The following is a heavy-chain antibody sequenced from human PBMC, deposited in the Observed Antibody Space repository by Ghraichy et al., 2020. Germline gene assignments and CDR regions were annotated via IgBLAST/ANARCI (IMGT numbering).Heavy chain of an antibody. CDR2: IRRSSSTT. CDR1: GFTISSYS. CDR3: TRDPEALDY. Sequence: GGSLRLSCAASGFTISSYSMNWVRQAPGKGLEWVSYIRRSSSTTYYADSVKGRFTISRDNAKNSVYLQMNNLRDEDTAVYYCTRDPEALDYWGQGTLVTVSS. J-gene: IGHJ4*02. D-gene: IGHD1-14*01. V-gene: IGHV3-48*02.